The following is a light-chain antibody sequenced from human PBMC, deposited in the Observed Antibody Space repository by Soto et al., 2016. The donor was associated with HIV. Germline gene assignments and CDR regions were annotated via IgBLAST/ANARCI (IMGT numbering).Light chain of an antibody. CDR2: VAS. CDR1: QGISTY. V-gene: IGKV1-9*01. Sequence: DIHLTQPPSLLSASVGDRVAISCRASQGISTYLAWYQHKPGKAPKLLISVASTLQSGVPSRFSASGSGTEFTLTIGSLQPEDFATYYCQQLNSYPPTFGGGTKVEIK. CDR3: QQLNSYPPT. J-gene: IGKJ4*01.